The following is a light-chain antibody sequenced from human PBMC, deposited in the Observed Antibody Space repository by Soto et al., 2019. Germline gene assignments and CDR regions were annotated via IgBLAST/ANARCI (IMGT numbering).Light chain of an antibody. CDR2: GAS. V-gene: IGKV3-20*01. CDR3: QQYGSSPVT. J-gene: IGKJ5*01. Sequence: EIVLTQSPGTLSLSPGERGTLSCRASQSVSSSLLAWYQQKPGQAPRLLIYGASIRATGIPDRFSGSGSGTDFILTISRLEPEDFAMYYCQQYGSSPVTFGQGTRLE. CDR1: QSVSSSL.